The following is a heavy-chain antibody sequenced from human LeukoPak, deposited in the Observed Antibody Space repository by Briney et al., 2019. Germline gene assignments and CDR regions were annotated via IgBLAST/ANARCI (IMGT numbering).Heavy chain of an antibody. D-gene: IGHD5-18*01. CDR3: AREGQGYLY. J-gene: IGHJ4*02. CDR1: GYTFTGYY. V-gene: IGHV1-2*02. Sequence: ASVKVSCKASGYTFTGYYMHWVRQAPGQGLEWMGWISPNSGGTNYAQKFQGRVTMTRDTSISTAYMDLTRLGYDYTAVYYCAREGQGYLYWGQGTLVTVSS. CDR2: ISPNSGGT.